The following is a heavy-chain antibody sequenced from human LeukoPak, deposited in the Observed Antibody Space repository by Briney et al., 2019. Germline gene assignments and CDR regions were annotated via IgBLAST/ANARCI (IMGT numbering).Heavy chain of an antibody. CDR1: AFTFRVYA. D-gene: IGHD2-15*01. J-gene: IGHJ4*02. CDR2: ISGSGVST. CDR3: ARGMVVGGSGAFDY. Sequence: PGGPLRLSCAASAFTFRVYAFSWVRQAPGKGLEWVSGISGSGVSTYYADFVGGRFTISRDDSKNTLCLQMNSLRAEDTALYYCARGMVVGGSGAFDYWGQGTLVTVSS. V-gene: IGHV3-23*01.